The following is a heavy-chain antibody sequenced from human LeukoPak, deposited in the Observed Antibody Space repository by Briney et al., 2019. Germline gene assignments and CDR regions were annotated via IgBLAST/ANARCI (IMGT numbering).Heavy chain of an antibody. D-gene: IGHD6-19*01. CDR1: GYTFTSCD. CDR2: MNPNSGNT. CDR3: TRGSSGRRDN. Sequence: GASVKVSCKASGYTFTSCDINWVRQAPGQGLEWMGWMNPNSGNTGYGQSFQGRITMTRDISLGTAYMELSNLTSEDTAIYYCTRGSSGRRDNWGQGTLVTVSA. J-gene: IGHJ4*02. V-gene: IGHV1-8*01.